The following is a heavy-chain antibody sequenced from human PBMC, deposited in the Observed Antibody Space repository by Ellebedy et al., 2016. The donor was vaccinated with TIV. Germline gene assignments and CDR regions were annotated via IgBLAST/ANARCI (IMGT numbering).Heavy chain of an antibody. CDR3: ARQDYAFDY. Sequence: GESLKISXAASGFTFSGHWMHWVRQAPGKGLVWVSRIDTDGTSTSYADSVKGQFTISRDNAKNTLYLQMNGLRAEDTAVYYCARQDYAFDYWGQGTLVTVSS. V-gene: IGHV3-74*01. CDR2: IDTDGTST. CDR1: GFTFSGHW. J-gene: IGHJ4*02. D-gene: IGHD4-17*01.